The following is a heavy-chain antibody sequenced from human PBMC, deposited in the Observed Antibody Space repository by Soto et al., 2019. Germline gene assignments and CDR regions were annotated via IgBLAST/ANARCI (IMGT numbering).Heavy chain of an antibody. V-gene: IGHV3-7*01. CDR1: GFPFSRYW. CDR3: ARDLPSISGRPGGWFDP. J-gene: IGHJ5*02. D-gene: IGHD6-6*01. Sequence: EVQLVESGGGLVQPGGSLRLSCAVSGFPFSRYWMNWVRQARGKGLEWGANIRQDGSEKSYVDSVKGRFTISRDNAKNSVYLQMNSLRVEDTAVYFCARDLPSISGRPGGWFDPWGQGTLVVVSS. CDR2: IRQDGSEK.